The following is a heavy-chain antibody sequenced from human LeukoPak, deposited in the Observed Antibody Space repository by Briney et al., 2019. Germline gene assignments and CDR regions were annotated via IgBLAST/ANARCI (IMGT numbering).Heavy chain of an antibody. J-gene: IGHJ4*02. Sequence: GGSLRLSRAASGFTFSSYWMHWVRQAPGKGLVWVSRIHSDGSSTSYADSVRGRFTISRDDAQSTLYLQMNSLRAEDTAVYYCARSGWPYYFDYWGQGTLVTVSS. CDR3: ARSGWPYYFDY. D-gene: IGHD3-22*01. CDR2: IHSDGSST. CDR1: GFTFSSYW. V-gene: IGHV3-74*01.